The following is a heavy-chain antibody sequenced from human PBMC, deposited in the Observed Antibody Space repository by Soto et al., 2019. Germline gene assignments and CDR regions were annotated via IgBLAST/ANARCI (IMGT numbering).Heavy chain of an antibody. V-gene: IGHV3-23*01. CDR3: AKGKTGPTSSLLWFDT. J-gene: IGHJ5*02. D-gene: IGHD1-1*01. Sequence: PGGSLRLSCAASGFTFSSYAMSWVRQAPGKGLEWVSAISGSGGSTYYADSVKGRFTISRDNSKNTLYLQMNSLRAEDTAVYYCAKGKTGPTSSLLWFDTWGQGTLVTVSS. CDR1: GFTFSSYA. CDR2: ISGSGGST.